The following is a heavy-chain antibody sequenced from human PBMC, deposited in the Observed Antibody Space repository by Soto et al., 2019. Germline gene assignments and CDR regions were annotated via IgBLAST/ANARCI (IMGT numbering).Heavy chain of an antibody. V-gene: IGHV1-2*04. Sequence: ASVKVSCKASGYTFTGYYMHWVRQAPGQGLEWMGWINPNSGGTNYAQKYQGWVTMTRDTSIRTAYMELSRLRSDDTAVYYCARDRSTTMVRGVKPDNWFDPWGQGTLVTVSS. J-gene: IGHJ5*02. CDR2: INPNSGGT. CDR3: ARDRSTTMVRGVKPDNWFDP. CDR1: GYTFTGYY. D-gene: IGHD3-10*01.